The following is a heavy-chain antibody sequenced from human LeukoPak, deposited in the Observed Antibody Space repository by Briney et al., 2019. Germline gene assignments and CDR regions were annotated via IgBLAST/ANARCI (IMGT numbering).Heavy chain of an antibody. D-gene: IGHD1-14*01. CDR2: INPSGGST. Sequence: GASVKVSCKASGYIFISYGISWVRQAPGQGLEWMGIINPSGGSTSYAQRFQGRVTMTRDTSTSTVYMELSSLRSEDTAVYYCARDLGRIREPATEDSGGARYDYWGQGTLVTVSS. J-gene: IGHJ4*02. CDR1: GYIFISYG. CDR3: ARDLGRIREPATEDSGGARYDY. V-gene: IGHV1-46*01.